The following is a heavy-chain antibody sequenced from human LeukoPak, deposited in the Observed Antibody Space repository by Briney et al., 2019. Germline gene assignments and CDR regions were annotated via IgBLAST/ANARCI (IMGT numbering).Heavy chain of an antibody. J-gene: IGHJ5*02. Sequence: ASVKVSCKVSGYTLTELSMHWVRQAPGKGLEWMGGFDPEDGETIYAQKFQGRVTMTEDTSTDTACMELSSLRSEDTAVYYCATVGVVVPAAIYYPDGNWFDPWGQGTLVTVSS. CDR3: ATVGVVVPAAIYYPDGNWFDP. V-gene: IGHV1-24*01. CDR2: FDPEDGET. CDR1: GYTLTELS. D-gene: IGHD2-2*02.